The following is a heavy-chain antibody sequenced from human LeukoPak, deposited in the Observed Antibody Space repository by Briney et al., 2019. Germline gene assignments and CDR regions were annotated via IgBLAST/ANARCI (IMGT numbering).Heavy chain of an antibody. CDR3: ARVHTMIVVGIDY. CDR1: GGSISSYY. CDR2: IYYSGST. V-gene: IGHV4-59*12. D-gene: IGHD3-22*01. J-gene: IGHJ4*02. Sequence: SETLSLTCTVSGGSISSYYWSWIRQPPGKGLEWIGYIYYSGSTNYNPSLKSRVTISVDTSKNQFSLKLSSVTAADTAVYYCARVHTMIVVGIDYWGQGTLVTVSS.